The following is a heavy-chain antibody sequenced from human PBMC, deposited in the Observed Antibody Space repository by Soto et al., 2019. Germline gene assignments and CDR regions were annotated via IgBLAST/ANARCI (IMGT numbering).Heavy chain of an antibody. D-gene: IGHD2-2*02. J-gene: IGHJ6*02. CDR1: GGSISSGDYY. CDR2: IYYSGST. V-gene: IGHV4-30-4*01. Sequence: SETLSLTCTVSGGSISSGDYYWSWIRQPPGKGLEWIGYIYYSGSTYYNPSLKSRVTISVDTSKNQFSLKLSSVTAADTAVYYCARGGDCSSTSCYTWAYYYGMDGWGQGTTVTVSS. CDR3: ARGGDCSSTSCYTWAYYYGMDG.